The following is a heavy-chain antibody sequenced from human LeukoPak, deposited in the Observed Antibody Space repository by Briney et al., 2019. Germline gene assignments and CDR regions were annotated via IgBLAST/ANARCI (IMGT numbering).Heavy chain of an antibody. CDR1: GFTFSSYG. V-gene: IGHV3-30*18. CDR2: ISYDGSNK. CDR3: AEDAPPRYYGSGKGAFDI. J-gene: IGHJ3*02. D-gene: IGHD3-10*01. Sequence: PGGSLRLSCAASGFTFSSYGMHWVRQAPDKGLEWVAVISYDGSNKYYADSVKGRFTISRDNSKNTLYLQMNSLRAEDTAVYYCAEDAPPRYYGSGKGAFDIWGQGTMVTVSS.